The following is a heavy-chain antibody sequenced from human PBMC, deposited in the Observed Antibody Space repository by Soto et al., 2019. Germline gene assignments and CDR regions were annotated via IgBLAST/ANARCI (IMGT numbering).Heavy chain of an antibody. D-gene: IGHD4-17*01. CDR1: GFTFSSYG. Sequence: GGSLRLSCAASGFTFSSYGMHWVRQAPGKGLEWVAVISYDGSNKYYADSVKGRFTISRDNSKNTLYLQMNSLRAEDTAVYYCAKVRGLRVIWYYFDYWGQGTLVTVSS. CDR3: AKVRGLRVIWYYFDY. J-gene: IGHJ4*02. CDR2: ISYDGSNK. V-gene: IGHV3-30*18.